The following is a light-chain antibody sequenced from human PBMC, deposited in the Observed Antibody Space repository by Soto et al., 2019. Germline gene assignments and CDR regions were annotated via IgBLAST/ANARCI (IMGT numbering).Light chain of an antibody. CDR1: QSLLHSNGYNY. V-gene: IGKV2-28*01. CDR2: LGS. CDR3: MQALQTPYMYT. Sequence: IVMTQSPLSLPVTPGEPASISCRSSQSLLHSNGYNYLDWYLQKPGQSPQLLIYLGSNRASGVPDRFSGSGSCTDFTLKISRVEAEDVGVYYCMQALQTPYMYTFGQGTKLEIK. J-gene: IGKJ2*01.